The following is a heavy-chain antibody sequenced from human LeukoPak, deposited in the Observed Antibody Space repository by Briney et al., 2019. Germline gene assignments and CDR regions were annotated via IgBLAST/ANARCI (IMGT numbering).Heavy chain of an antibody. D-gene: IGHD5-12*01. V-gene: IGHV4-59*01. J-gene: IGHJ6*02. CDR2: IYYSGST. Sequence: SETLSLTCTVSGGSISSYYWSWIRQPSGKGLEWIGYIYYSGSTNYNPSLKSRVTISVDTSKNQFSLKLSSVTAADTAVYYCARWGSGYPYYYYGMDVWGQGTTVTVSS. CDR1: GGSISSYY. CDR3: ARWGSGYPYYYYGMDV.